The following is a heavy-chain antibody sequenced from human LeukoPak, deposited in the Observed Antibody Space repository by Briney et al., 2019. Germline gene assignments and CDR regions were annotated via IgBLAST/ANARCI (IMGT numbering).Heavy chain of an antibody. CDR2: INHSGST. J-gene: IGHJ4*02. V-gene: IGHV4-34*01. Sequence: PSETLSLTCAVYGGSFSGYYWSWIRQPPGKGLEWIGEINHSGSTNYNPSLKSRVTISVDTSKNQFSLKLSSVTAEDTAVYYCARDQDWNDRGGLDYWGQGTLVIVSS. CDR1: GGSFSGYY. CDR3: ARDQDWNDRGGLDY. D-gene: IGHD1-1*01.